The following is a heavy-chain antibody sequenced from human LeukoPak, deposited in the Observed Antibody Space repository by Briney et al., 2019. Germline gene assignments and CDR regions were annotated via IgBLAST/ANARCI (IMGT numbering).Heavy chain of an antibody. CDR3: ARSGGLQKFDY. V-gene: IGHV3-30-3*01. Sequence: GGSPRLSCAASEFTFGNYALHWVRQAPGKGLQWVAVISYDGNTIHYADSVKGRFIISRDTSKNTLYLQMNSLRAEDTAVYYCARSGGLQKFDYWGQGTLVTVSS. D-gene: IGHD4-11*01. CDR1: EFTFGNYA. J-gene: IGHJ4*02. CDR2: ISYDGNTI.